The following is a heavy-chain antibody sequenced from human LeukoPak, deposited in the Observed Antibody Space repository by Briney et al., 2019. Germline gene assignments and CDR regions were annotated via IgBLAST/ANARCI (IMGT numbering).Heavy chain of an antibody. D-gene: IGHD3-3*01. CDR1: GVSISSYY. J-gene: IGHJ4*02. CDR3: ARGPNYDFWSGYYTVADF. V-gene: IGHV4-59*01. CDR2: IYYSGST. Sequence: SETLSLTCTVSGVSISSYYWSWIRQPPGKGLEWIGYIYYSGSTNYNPSLKSRVTISVDTSKNQFSLKLSSVTAADTAVYYCARGPNYDFWSGYYTVADFWGQGTLVTVSS.